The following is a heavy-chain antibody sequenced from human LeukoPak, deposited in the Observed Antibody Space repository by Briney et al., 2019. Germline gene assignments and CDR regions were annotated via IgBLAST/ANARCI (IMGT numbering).Heavy chain of an antibody. Sequence: PGGSLRLSCAAPGFTFSSYWMSWVRQAPGKGLEWVANIKQDGSEKYYVDSVKGRFTISRDNAKNSLYLQMNSLRAEDTAVYYCARGDIWGQGTMVTVSS. CDR2: IKQDGSEK. CDR1: GFTFSSYW. V-gene: IGHV3-7*04. J-gene: IGHJ3*02. CDR3: ARGDI.